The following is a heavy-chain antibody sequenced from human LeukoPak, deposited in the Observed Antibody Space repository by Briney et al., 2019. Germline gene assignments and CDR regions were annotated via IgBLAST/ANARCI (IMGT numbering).Heavy chain of an antibody. CDR1: GFTFSIYA. J-gene: IGHJ4*02. D-gene: IGHD4-17*01. Sequence: GGSLRLSCAASGFTFSIYAMSWVRQAPGEGLEWVSTLTFSGGSTYYADSVKGRFTISRDTAKNSLYLQMNSLRAEDTAVYYCARDQYGGYALDYWGQGTLVTVSS. CDR3: ARDQYGGYALDY. CDR2: LTFSGGST. V-gene: IGHV3-23*01.